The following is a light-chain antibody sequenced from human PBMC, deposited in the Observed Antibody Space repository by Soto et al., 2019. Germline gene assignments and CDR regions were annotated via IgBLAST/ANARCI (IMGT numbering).Light chain of an antibody. Sequence: ETVMTQSPATLSVSPGEGATLSCRATESINQNLAWYQQKPGQAPRLLTHGASYRATGIPDRFSGRGSGTEFTLAISRLQSEDFAVYYCQQYNTWPLTFGGGTKVEIK. CDR2: GAS. V-gene: IGKV3-15*01. J-gene: IGKJ4*01. CDR1: ESINQN. CDR3: QQYNTWPLT.